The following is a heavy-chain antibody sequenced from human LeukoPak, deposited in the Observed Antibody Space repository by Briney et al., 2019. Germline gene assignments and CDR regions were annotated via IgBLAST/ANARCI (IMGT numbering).Heavy chain of an antibody. V-gene: IGHV4-59*01. Sequence: SETLSLTCSVSGGSISSYCWSWIRQPPGKGLEWIGFIYYSGSTNYNPSLKSRVTISVDTSKNQFSLKLSSVTAADTAVYYCAKAEWGSSGYTHWEYWGQGTLVTVSS. CDR3: AKAEWGSSGYTHWEY. J-gene: IGHJ4*02. D-gene: IGHD3-22*01. CDR2: IYYSGST. CDR1: GGSISSYC.